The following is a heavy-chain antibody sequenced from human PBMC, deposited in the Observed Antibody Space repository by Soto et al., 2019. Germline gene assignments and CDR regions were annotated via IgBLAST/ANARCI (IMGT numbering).Heavy chain of an antibody. CDR3: VKDRGPIAAAGPFGY. Sequence: PGGSLRLSCSASGFTFSSYAMHWVRQAPGKGLGYVSAISSNGGSTYYADSVKGRFTISRDNSKNTLYLQMSSLRAEDTAVYYCVKDRGPIAAAGPFGYWGQGTLVTVSS. J-gene: IGHJ4*02. D-gene: IGHD6-13*01. V-gene: IGHV3-64D*06. CDR2: ISSNGGST. CDR1: GFTFSSYA.